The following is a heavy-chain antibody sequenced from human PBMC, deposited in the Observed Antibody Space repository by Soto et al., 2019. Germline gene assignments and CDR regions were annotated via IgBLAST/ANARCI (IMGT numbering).Heavy chain of an antibody. J-gene: IGHJ6*02. V-gene: IGHV3-15*07. CDR1: GFTFSNAW. D-gene: IGHD2-2*01. CDR2: IKSKTDGGTT. Sequence: GGSLRLSCAASGFTFSNAWMNWVRQAPGKGLEWVGRIKSKTDGGTTDYAAPVKGRFTISRDDSKNTRYLQMNSLKTEDTAVYYCTTVYCSSTSCPTDYYYYYGMDVWGQGTTVTVSS. CDR3: TTVYCSSTSCPTDYYYYYGMDV.